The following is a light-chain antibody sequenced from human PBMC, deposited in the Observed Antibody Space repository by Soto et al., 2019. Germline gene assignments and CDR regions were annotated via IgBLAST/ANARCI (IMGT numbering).Light chain of an antibody. CDR1: SSDVGGYNY. CDR2: EVS. CDR3: SSYTSSSTLAVV. J-gene: IGLJ2*01. Sequence: QSALTQPASVSGSPGQSITISCTGTSSDVGGYNYVSWYQQHPGKAPKLMIYEVSNRPSGVSHRFSGSKSGNTASLTISGLQAEDEADYYGSSYTSSSTLAVVFGGGTKLTVL. V-gene: IGLV2-14*01.